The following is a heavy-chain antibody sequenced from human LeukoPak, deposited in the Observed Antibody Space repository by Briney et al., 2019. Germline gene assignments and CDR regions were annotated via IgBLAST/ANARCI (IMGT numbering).Heavy chain of an antibody. J-gene: IGHJ4*02. V-gene: IGHV4-34*01. Sequence: SETLSLTCAVYGGSFSGYYWSWIRQPPGKGLEWIGEINHSGSTNYNPSLKSRVTISVDKSKNQFSLKLSSVTAADTAVYYCATNYYGSGSYYPEFDYWGQGTLVTVSS. CDR3: ATNYYGSGSYYPEFDY. CDR2: INHSGST. D-gene: IGHD3-10*01. CDR1: GGSFSGYY.